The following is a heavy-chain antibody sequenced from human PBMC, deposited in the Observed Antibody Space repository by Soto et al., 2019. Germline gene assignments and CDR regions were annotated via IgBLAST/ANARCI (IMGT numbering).Heavy chain of an antibody. V-gene: IGHV4-39*01. CDR2: IYYSGST. CDR3: AGNWANWFDP. J-gene: IGHJ5*02. CDR1: GGSISSSSYY. Sequence: PSETLSLTCTVSGGSISSSSYYWGWIRQPPGKGLEWIGNIYYSGSTYYNPSLKSRVTISVDASKNQFSLKLSSVTAADTAVYYCAGNWANWFDPWGQGTLVTVS. D-gene: IGHD7-27*01.